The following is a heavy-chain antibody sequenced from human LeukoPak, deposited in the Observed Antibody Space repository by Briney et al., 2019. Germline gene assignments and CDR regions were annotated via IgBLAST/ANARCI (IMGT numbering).Heavy chain of an antibody. CDR2: ISWNSGSI. D-gene: IGHD3-10*01. CDR3: AKDSKTYYYGSGSSYYFDY. CDR1: GFTFDDYA. V-gene: IGHV3-9*01. Sequence: PGRSLRLTCAASGFTFDDYAMHWVRHAPGKGLEWVSGISWNSGSIGYADSVKGRFTISRDNAKNSLYLQMNSLRAEDTALYYCAKDSKTYYYGSGSSYYFDYWGQGTLVTVSS. J-gene: IGHJ4*02.